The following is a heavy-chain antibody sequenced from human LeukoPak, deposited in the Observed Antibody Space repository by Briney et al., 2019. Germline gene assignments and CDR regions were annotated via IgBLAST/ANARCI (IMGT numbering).Heavy chain of an antibody. CDR1: GGSISSYY. CDR3: ARAGYYYGSGSYYNTPHFDY. J-gene: IGHJ4*02. D-gene: IGHD3-10*01. V-gene: IGHV4-59*01. CDR2: IYYSGST. Sequence: SETPSLTCTVSGGSISSYYWSWIRQPPGKGLEYVGYIYYSGSTYYNPSLKSRVTISVDTSRNQFSLKLSSVTAADTAVYYCARAGYYYGSGSYYNTPHFDYWGQGTLVTVSS.